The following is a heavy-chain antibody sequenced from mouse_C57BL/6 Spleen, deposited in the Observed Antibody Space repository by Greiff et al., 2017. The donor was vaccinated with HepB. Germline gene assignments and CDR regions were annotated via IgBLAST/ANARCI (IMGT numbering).Heavy chain of an antibody. CDR3: AKNPYGSSYGAMDY. CDR1: GFSLTSYG. D-gene: IGHD1-1*01. Sequence: QVQLKESGPGLVQPSQSLSITCTVSGFSLTSYGVHWVRQSPGKGLEWLGVIWRGGSTDYNAAFMSRLSITKDNSKSQVFFKMNSLQADDTAIYYCAKNPYGSSYGAMDYWGQGTSVTVSS. J-gene: IGHJ4*01. CDR2: IWRGGST. V-gene: IGHV2-5*01.